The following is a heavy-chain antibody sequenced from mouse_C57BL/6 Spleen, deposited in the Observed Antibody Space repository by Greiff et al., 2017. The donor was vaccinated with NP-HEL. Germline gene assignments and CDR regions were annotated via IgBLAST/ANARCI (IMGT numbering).Heavy chain of an antibody. J-gene: IGHJ1*03. Sequence: QVQLQQSGPELVKPGASVKISCKASGYAFSSSWMNWVKQRPGKGLEWIGRIYPGDGDTNYNGKFKGKATLTADKSSSTAYMQLSSLTSEDSAVYFCARSTTVVTYWYFDVWGTGTTVTVSS. D-gene: IGHD1-1*01. V-gene: IGHV1-82*01. CDR2: IYPGDGDT. CDR1: GYAFSSSW. CDR3: ARSTTVVTYWYFDV.